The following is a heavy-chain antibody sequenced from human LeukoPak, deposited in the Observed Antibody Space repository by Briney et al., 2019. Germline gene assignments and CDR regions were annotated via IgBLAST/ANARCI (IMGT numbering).Heavy chain of an antibody. V-gene: IGHV3-23*01. CDR1: GFTFSSYA. Sequence: GGSLRLSCAASGFTFSSYAMSWVRLAPGKGLEWVSTISGSGGSTYYADSVKGRFTISRDNSKNTLYLQMNSLRAEDTAVYYCASSREGVAGPNLDYWGQGTLVTVSS. D-gene: IGHD6-19*01. CDR2: ISGSGGST. CDR3: ASSREGVAGPNLDY. J-gene: IGHJ4*02.